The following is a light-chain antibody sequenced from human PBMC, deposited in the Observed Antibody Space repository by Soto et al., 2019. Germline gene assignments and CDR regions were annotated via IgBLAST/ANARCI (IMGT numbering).Light chain of an antibody. J-gene: IGKJ2*01. CDR1: QSVSSSY. CDR3: QQYNSSPYT. V-gene: IGKV3-20*01. Sequence: EIVWTQSPGTLSLSPGERATLSCRSSQSVSSSYLAWYKQKPGQAPRLLIYGASSRATGIPDRFSGSGSGTDFTLTISRLEPEDFAVYYCQQYNSSPYTLGQGTKLEIK. CDR2: GAS.